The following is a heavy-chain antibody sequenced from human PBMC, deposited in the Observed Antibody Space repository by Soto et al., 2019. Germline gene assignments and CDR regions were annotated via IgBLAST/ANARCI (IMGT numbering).Heavy chain of an antibody. V-gene: IGHV1-2*02. CDR2: IDPKNGGT. CDR1: GYSISAYY. D-gene: IGHD3-10*01. J-gene: IGHJ4*02. Sequence: QVQLVQSGTVVKKPGASVKVSGQASGYSISAYYIHWVRQAPGQGLEWMGWIDPKNGGTVSAQKFQGRLTMTRDTSISTVYMDLSGLTSDDTALYYCGRDDYGIFPYWGQGSLVTVSS. CDR3: GRDDYGIFPY.